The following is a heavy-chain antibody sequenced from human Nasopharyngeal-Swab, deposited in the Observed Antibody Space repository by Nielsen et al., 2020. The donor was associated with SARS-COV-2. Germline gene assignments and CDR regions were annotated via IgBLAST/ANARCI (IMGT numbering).Heavy chain of an antibody. J-gene: IGHJ6*02. V-gene: IGHV1-18*01. CDR2: ISAYNGNT. CDR1: GCTFTSYG. D-gene: IGHD6-13*01. Sequence: ASVKVSCKASGCTFTSYGISWVRQAPGQGLEWMGWISAYNGNTNYAQKLQGRVTMTTDTSTSTAYMELRSLRSDDTAVYYCARFNGNSIAAAGIARGYYYYYGMDVWGQGTTVTVSS. CDR3: ARFNGNSIAAAGIARGYYYYYGMDV.